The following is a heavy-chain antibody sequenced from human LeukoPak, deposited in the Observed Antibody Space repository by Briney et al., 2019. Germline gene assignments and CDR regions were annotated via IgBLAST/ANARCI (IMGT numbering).Heavy chain of an antibody. V-gene: IGHV1-2*02. Sequence: GASVKVSCKASGYTFTSYDINWVRQATGQGLEWMGWINPNSGGTNYAQKFQGRVTMARDTSISTAYMELSRLRSDDTAVYYCARGQPIAAPYYMDVWGKGTTVTVSS. CDR2: INPNSGGT. J-gene: IGHJ6*03. CDR3: ARGQPIAAPYYMDV. CDR1: GYTFTSYD. D-gene: IGHD6-6*01.